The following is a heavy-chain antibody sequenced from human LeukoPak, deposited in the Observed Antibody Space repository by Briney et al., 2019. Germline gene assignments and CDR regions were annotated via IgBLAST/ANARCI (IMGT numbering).Heavy chain of an antibody. D-gene: IGHD2-21*02. Sequence: PGGSLRLSCAASGFTFSKAWMSWVRLAPGRGLEWVGRIKSQSNGGTTDYAAPVKGRFTISRHDSGNTLYLQMNSLKTEDTAVYYCTTDQGRFCGGDCSSDYWGQGTLVTVSS. CDR3: TTDQGRFCGGDCSSDY. CDR2: IKSQSNGGTT. V-gene: IGHV3-15*01. J-gene: IGHJ4*02. CDR1: GFTFSKAW.